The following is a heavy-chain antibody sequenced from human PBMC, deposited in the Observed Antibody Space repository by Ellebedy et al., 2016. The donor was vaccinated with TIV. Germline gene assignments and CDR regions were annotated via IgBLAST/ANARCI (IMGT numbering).Heavy chain of an antibody. CDR1: GFTFSPYA. D-gene: IGHD4-17*01. CDR3: ARVRQDYDYYYYYMDV. Sequence: GESLKISCTASGFTFSPYAMNWVRQAPGKGLEWISYISGSSITLYYSDSVKGRFTISRDNAQNSLYLQMNSLRAEDTAVYYCARVRQDYDYYYYYMDVWGKGTTVTVSS. J-gene: IGHJ6*03. CDR2: ISGSSITL. V-gene: IGHV3-48*04.